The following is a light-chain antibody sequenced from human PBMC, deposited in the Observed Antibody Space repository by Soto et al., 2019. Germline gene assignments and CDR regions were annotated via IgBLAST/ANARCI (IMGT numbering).Light chain of an antibody. J-gene: IGLJ2*01. V-gene: IGLV3-25*03. CDR2: KDS. CDR3: QSADSSGTYVV. Sequence: SYELTQPPSVSVSPGQTARVTCSGDALPKQYAYWYQQKPGQAPVLVIYKDSERPSGIPERISGSSSGTTVTLTISGVQAEDEADYYCQSADSSGTYVVFGGGTKVTVL. CDR1: ALPKQY.